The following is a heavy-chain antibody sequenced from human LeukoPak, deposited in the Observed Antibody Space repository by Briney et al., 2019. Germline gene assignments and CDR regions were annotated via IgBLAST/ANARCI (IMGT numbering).Heavy chain of an antibody. V-gene: IGHV3-9*01. CDR2: ISWNSGSI. CDR3: AKGKFTDWYLDY. J-gene: IGHJ4*02. CDR1: GFTFDDYA. Sequence: GESLRLSCAASGFTFDDYAMHWVRQAPGKGLEWVSGISWNSGSIGYADSVKGRFTISRDNAKNSLYLQMNSLRAEDTALYYCAKGKFTDWYLDYWGQGTLVTVSS. D-gene: IGHD3-9*01.